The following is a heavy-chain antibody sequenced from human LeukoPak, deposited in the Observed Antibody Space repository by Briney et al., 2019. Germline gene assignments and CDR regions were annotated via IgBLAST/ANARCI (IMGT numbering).Heavy chain of an antibody. V-gene: IGHV3-30*01. D-gene: IGHD3-16*01. CDR3: ARDDPGGIDY. Sequence: SGGSLRLSCAASGFNFRTYGMHWVRQAPGKGLEWVAVLSYDGRDIHYAESVRGRFTISRDNSKNTLYLQMNSLRAEDTAVYYCARDDPGGIDYWGQGTLVTVSS. J-gene: IGHJ4*02. CDR2: LSYDGRDI. CDR1: GFNFRTYG.